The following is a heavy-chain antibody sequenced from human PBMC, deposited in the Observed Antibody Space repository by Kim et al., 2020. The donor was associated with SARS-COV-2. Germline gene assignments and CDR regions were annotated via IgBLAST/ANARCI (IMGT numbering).Heavy chain of an antibody. CDR1: GGTISSYA. V-gene: IGHV1-69*13. CDR2: IIPIFGTA. J-gene: IGHJ6*02. Sequence: SVKVSCKASGGTISSYAISWVRQAPGQGLEWMGGIIPIFGTANYAQKLQGRVTITADESTSTAYMELSSLRSEDTAVYYCARGADYYDSSGYYYIYYYGMDVWGQGTTVTVSS. D-gene: IGHD3-22*01. CDR3: ARGADYYDSSGYYYIYYYGMDV.